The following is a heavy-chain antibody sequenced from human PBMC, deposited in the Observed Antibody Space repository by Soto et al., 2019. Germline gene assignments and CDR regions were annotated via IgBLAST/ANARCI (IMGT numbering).Heavy chain of an antibody. J-gene: IGHJ5*02. CDR3: AREFFLTGYPSGWFDP. Sequence: RASVKVSCKASGYTLTSYGISWVRQAPGQGLEWMGWISAYNGNTNYAQKLQGRVTMTTDTSTSTAYMELRSLRSDDTAVYYCAREFFLTGYPSGWFDPWGQGTLVTVSS. V-gene: IGHV1-18*04. CDR2: ISAYNGNT. D-gene: IGHD3-9*01. CDR1: GYTLTSYG.